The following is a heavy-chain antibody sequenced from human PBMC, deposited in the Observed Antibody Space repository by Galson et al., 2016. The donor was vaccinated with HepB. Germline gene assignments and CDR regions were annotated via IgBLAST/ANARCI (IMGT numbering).Heavy chain of an antibody. V-gene: IGHV3-21*01. J-gene: IGHJ6*03. CDR1: GFTFGDYH. Sequence: SLRLSCAASGFTFGDYHIIWFRQAPGKGLEWVSFISGRSSYIYYADSVEGRFTVSRDNAKNSLYLQMNSLRAEDAAVYYCARVSPVDYYYYMDVWGRGTTVTVS. CDR2: ISGRSSYI. CDR3: ARVSPVDYYYYMDV.